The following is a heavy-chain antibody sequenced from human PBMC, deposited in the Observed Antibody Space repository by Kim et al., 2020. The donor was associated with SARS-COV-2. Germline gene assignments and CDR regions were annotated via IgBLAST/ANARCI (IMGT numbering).Heavy chain of an antibody. J-gene: IGHJ4*02. V-gene: IGHV3-30*18. Sequence: GGSLRLSCAASGFTFSSYGMHWVRQAPGKGLEWVAVISYDGSNKYYADSVKGRFTISRDNSKNTLYLQMNSLRAEDTAVYYCAKEFTGWLQFLSSLGLPAYWGQGTLVTVSS. CDR1: GFTFSSYG. CDR3: AKEFTGWLQFLSSLGLPAY. CDR2: ISYDGSNK. D-gene: IGHD5-12*01.